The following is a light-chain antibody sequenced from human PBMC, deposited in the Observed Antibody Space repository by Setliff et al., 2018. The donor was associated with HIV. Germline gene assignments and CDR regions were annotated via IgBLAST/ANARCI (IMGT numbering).Light chain of an antibody. V-gene: IGLV2-23*02. CDR1: SSDVGSYNL. CDR3: CSYAGRYTPYV. Sequence: QSALPQPASVSGSPGQSITLSCTGTSSDVGSYNLVSWFQQHPGKAPKLIIYEVSKRPSGVSSRFSGSKSGNTASLTISGLQAEDEADYYCCSYAGRYTPYVFGTGTKVTVL. J-gene: IGLJ1*01. CDR2: EVS.